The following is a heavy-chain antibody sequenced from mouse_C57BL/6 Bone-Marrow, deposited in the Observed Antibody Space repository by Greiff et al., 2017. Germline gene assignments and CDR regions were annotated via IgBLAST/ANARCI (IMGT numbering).Heavy chain of an antibody. Sequence: QVQLKQSGPGLVAPSQSLSITCTVSGFSLTSYAISWVRQPPGKGLEWLGVIWTGGGTNYNSALKSRLSISKDNSKSQVFLKMNSLQTDDTARYYCAGFYGSSYDWYFDVWGTGTTVTVSS. V-gene: IGHV2-9-1*01. D-gene: IGHD1-1*01. CDR3: AGFYGSSYDWYFDV. CDR1: GFSLTSYA. J-gene: IGHJ1*03. CDR2: IWTGGGT.